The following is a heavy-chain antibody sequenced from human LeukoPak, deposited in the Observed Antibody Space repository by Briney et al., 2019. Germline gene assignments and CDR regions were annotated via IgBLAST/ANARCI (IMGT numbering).Heavy chain of an antibody. J-gene: IGHJ4*02. D-gene: IGHD6-13*01. V-gene: IGHV4-39*01. CDR2: IYYSGST. CDR1: GGSISSSSYY. Sequence: PSETLSLTCTVSGGSISSSSYYWGWIRQPPGKGLEWIGSIYYSGSTYYNPSLKSRVTISVDTSKNQFSLKLSSVTAADTAVYYCARQYSSSWYRGAWDYWGQGTLVTVSS. CDR3: ARQYSSSWYRGAWDY.